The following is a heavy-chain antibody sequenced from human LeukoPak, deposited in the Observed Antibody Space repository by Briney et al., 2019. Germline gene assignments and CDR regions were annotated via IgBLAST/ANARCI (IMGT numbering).Heavy chain of an antibody. D-gene: IGHD2-2*01. CDR3: VKGRCSGSSCYGGDY. V-gene: IGHV3-64D*06. J-gene: IGHJ4*02. Sequence: GGSLRLSCSASGFTFSSYAMHWVRQAPGKGLQSVSAISIDGGSTYYADSVKGRFTISRDNSKNTLYLQMSSLRAEDTAVYYCVKGRCSGSSCYGGDYWGQGTLVTVSS. CDR2: ISIDGGST. CDR1: GFTFSSYA.